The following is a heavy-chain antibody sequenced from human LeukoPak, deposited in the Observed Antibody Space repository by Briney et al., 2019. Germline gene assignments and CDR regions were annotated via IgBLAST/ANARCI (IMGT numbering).Heavy chain of an antibody. V-gene: IGHV1-24*01. Sequence: ASVKVSCKASGYTFTGYYMHWVRQAPGKGLEWMGGFDPEDGETIYAQKFQGRVTMTEDTSTDTAYMELSSLRSEDTAVYYCASTLGIVVVTPLVDAFDIWGQGTMVTVSS. CDR3: ASTLGIVVVTPLVDAFDI. CDR2: FDPEDGET. D-gene: IGHD3-22*01. J-gene: IGHJ3*02. CDR1: GYTFTGYY.